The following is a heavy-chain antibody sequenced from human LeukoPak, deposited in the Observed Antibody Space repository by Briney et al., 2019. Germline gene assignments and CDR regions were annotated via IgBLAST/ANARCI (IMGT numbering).Heavy chain of an antibody. V-gene: IGHV3-7*01. CDR2: INRDGSGK. Sequence: GGSLRLSCTASGFTFSYYWITWVRQAPGKGLEWVANINRDGSGKDHVDSVKGRFTISRDNAKNSLYLEMNSLTVDDTAVYYCSRDPYDRGGYGAFDLWGQGTVVTVS. CDR1: GFTFSYYW. J-gene: IGHJ3*01. D-gene: IGHD5-18*01. CDR3: SRDPYDRGGYGAFDL.